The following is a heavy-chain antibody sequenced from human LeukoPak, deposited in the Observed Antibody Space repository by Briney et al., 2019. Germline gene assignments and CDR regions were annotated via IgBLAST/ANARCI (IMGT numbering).Heavy chain of an antibody. CDR2: ISGSGGST. CDR3: AKNRRNRQWLVRGGGFDY. V-gene: IGHV3-23*01. CDR1: GFTFSSYA. Sequence: GGSLRLSCAASGFTFSSYAMSWVRQAPGKGLDWVSAISGSGGSTYYADSVKGRFTISRDNSKNTLYLQMNSLRAEDTAVYYCAKNRRNRQWLVRGGGFDYWGQGTLVTVSS. J-gene: IGHJ4*02. D-gene: IGHD6-19*01.